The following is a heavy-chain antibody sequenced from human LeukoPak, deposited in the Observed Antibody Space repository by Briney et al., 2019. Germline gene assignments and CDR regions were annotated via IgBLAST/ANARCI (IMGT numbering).Heavy chain of an antibody. CDR1: GYSLSSGFY. CDR2: IYHSGIT. CDR3: ARQINYDILTAYWSPRFDP. Sequence: SETLSLTCTVSGYSLSSGFYWGWIRQSPGKGLEWIGNIYHSGITYYTPSLKSRVTISVDTSKNQFSLKLSSVTAADTAVYYCARQINYDILTAYWSPRFDPWGQGTLVTVSS. J-gene: IGHJ5*02. D-gene: IGHD3-9*01. V-gene: IGHV4-38-2*02.